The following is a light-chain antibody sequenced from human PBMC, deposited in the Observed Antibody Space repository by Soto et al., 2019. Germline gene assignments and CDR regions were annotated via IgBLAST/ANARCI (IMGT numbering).Light chain of an antibody. CDR2: EVS. CDR3: SSYTSDSIYV. CDR1: SSDIGDYNY. J-gene: IGLJ1*01. V-gene: IGLV2-14*01. Sequence: SALTQPASVSGSPGQSITISCTGTSSDIGDYNYVSWYQHHPGKAPKLMIYEVSNRPSGVSNRFSGSKSGNTASLTISGLQAEDEADYYCSSYTSDSIYVFGTGTKLTVL.